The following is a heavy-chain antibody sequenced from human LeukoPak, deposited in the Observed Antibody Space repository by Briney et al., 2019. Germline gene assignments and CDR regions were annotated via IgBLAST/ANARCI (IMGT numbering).Heavy chain of an antibody. Sequence: ASVKVSCKASGYTFTNYGISWVRQAPGQGLEWMGWISAYNGNTNYAQKLQGRVTMTIDTSTSTAYMELRSLRSDDTAVYYCARDNGVPAAMASYYYYYGMDVWGQGTTVTVSS. CDR3: ARDNGVPAAMASYYYYYGMDV. J-gene: IGHJ6*02. CDR1: GYTFTNYG. V-gene: IGHV1-18*01. D-gene: IGHD2-2*01. CDR2: ISAYNGNT.